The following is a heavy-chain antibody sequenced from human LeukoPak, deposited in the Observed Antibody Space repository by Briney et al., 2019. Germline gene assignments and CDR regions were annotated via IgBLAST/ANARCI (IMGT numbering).Heavy chain of an antibody. V-gene: IGHV3-48*03. CDR3: ARSPSNWARFDY. CDR2: ISSSASSI. D-gene: IGHD7-27*01. Sequence: GGSLRLSCAASGFTFRTYEMNWVRQAPGKGLEWVSYISSSASSIFYADSVKGRFAISRDNAKNSLYLQMNSLRAEDTAVYYCARSPSNWARFDYWGQGTLVTVSS. CDR1: GFTFRTYE. J-gene: IGHJ4*02.